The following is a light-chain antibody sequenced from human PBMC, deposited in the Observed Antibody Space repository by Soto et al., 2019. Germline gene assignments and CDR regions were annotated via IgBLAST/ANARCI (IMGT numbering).Light chain of an antibody. CDR1: QSVNSN. V-gene: IGKV3-15*01. Sequence: EIAMTQSPATLSVSPGERATLSCRASQSVNSNLAWYQQKPGQAPRLLIYGSSTRATGIPARFSGSGSGTEFTLTISSLQPADFAVYYCQQYNNWPPWTFGQGTKVEIK. CDR2: GSS. J-gene: IGKJ1*01. CDR3: QQYNNWPPWT.